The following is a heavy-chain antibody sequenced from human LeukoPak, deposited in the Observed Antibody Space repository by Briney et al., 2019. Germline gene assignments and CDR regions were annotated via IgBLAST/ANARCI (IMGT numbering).Heavy chain of an antibody. D-gene: IGHD2/OR15-2a*01. J-gene: IGHJ2*01. CDR3: ARGYYSGWYFDL. V-gene: IGHV4-4*07. Sequence: RASETLSLTCTVSGDSIRGYYWSWIRQPAGKGLEWIGHIYTTGSTTYNPSLKSRVTMPVDTSKNQFSLKLNSVTAADTAVYYCARGYYSGWYFDLWGRGTLVTVSS. CDR2: IYTTGST. CDR1: GDSIRGYY.